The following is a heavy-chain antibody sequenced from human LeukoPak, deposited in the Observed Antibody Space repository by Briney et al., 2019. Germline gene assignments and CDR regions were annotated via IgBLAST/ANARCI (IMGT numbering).Heavy chain of an antibody. J-gene: IGHJ4*02. Sequence: PSETLSLTCTVSGGSISSGGYYWSWIRQHPGKGLDWIGYIYYSGSTYYNPSLKSRVTISVDMSENQFSLKLSSVTAADTAVYYCARLKGGYSSNWVFDYWGQGTLVTVSS. CDR3: ARLKGGYSSNWVFDY. V-gene: IGHV4-31*03. CDR1: GGSISSGGYY. CDR2: IYYSGST. D-gene: IGHD6-13*01.